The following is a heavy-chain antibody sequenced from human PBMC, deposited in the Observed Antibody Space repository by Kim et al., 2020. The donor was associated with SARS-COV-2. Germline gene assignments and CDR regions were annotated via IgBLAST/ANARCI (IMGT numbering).Heavy chain of an antibody. V-gene: IGHV7-4-1*02. CDR3: ARGHPVAGWFNYFDY. J-gene: IGHJ4*02. D-gene: IGHD6-19*01. Sequence: QGFTGRFVVSLDTSVSTAYLQISSLKAEDTAVYYCARGHPVAGWFNYFDYWGQGTLVTVSS.